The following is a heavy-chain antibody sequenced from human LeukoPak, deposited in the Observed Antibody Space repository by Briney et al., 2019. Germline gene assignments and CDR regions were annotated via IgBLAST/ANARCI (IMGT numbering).Heavy chain of an antibody. CDR3: ARDPYYYDSSGYLAAEGHAFDI. V-gene: IGHV3-21*01. CDR1: GFTLSSYS. J-gene: IGHJ3*02. Sequence: GGSLRLSCAASGFTLSSYSMNWVRQAPGKGLEWVSSISSSSSYIYYADSVKGRFTISRDNAKNSLYLQMNSLRAEDTAVYYCARDPYYYDSSGYLAAEGHAFDIWGQGTMVTVSS. CDR2: ISSSSSYI. D-gene: IGHD3-22*01.